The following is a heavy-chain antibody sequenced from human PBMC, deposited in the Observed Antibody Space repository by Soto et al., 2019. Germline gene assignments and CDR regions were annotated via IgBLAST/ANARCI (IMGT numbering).Heavy chain of an antibody. CDR2: ISAYNGNT. CDR3: AREVRGFYILTGYYMFLDV. CDR1: GYTFTSYG. Sequence: QVQLVQSGAEVKKPGASVKVSCKASGYTFTSYGISWVRQAPGQGLEWMGWISAYNGNTNYAQKLQGRVTMTTDTSTSTAYMELRSLRSDDTAGYYCAREVRGFYILTGYYMFLDVWGQGTTVTVSS. J-gene: IGHJ6*02. D-gene: IGHD3-9*01. V-gene: IGHV1-18*01.